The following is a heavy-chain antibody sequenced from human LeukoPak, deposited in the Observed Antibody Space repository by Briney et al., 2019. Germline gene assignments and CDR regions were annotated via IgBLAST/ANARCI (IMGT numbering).Heavy chain of an antibody. V-gene: IGHV1-18*01. Sequence: ASVKVSCKASGYTFTSYGISWVRQAPGQGGEWMGWISAYNGNTNYAQKLQGRVTMTTDTSTNTAYMELRSLRSDDTAVYYCARDPQQLVGATGGGFEYWGQGTLVTVSS. CDR1: GYTFTSYG. D-gene: IGHD1-26*01. CDR2: ISAYNGNT. J-gene: IGHJ4*02. CDR3: ARDPQQLVGATGGGFEY.